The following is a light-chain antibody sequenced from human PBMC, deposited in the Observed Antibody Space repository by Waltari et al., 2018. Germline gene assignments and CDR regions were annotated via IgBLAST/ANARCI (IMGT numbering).Light chain of an antibody. CDR2: GAS. CDR1: QSVSSSY. J-gene: IGKJ2*01. CDR3: QQYGSSLPYT. V-gene: IGKV3-20*01. Sequence: EIVLTQSPGTLSLSPGERATLSCRASQSVSSSYLAWSQQKPGQAPRLLSDGASSRATGLPDRFSGSGSGTDFTLTISRLEPEDFAVYYCQQYGSSLPYTFGQGTKLEIK.